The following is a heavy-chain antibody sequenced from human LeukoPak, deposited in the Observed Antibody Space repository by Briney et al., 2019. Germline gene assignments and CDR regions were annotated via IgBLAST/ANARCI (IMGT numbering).Heavy chain of an antibody. CDR1: GFTFSSYG. J-gene: IGHJ3*02. CDR3: AREAQGDGYKRGAFDI. V-gene: IGHV3-33*01. D-gene: IGHD5-24*01. Sequence: GRSLRLSCAASGFTFSSYGMHWVRQAPGKGLEWVAVIWYDGSNKYYADSVKGRFTISRDNSKNTLYLQMNSLRAEDTAVYYCAREAQGDGYKRGAFDIWGQGTMVTVSS. CDR2: IWYDGSNK.